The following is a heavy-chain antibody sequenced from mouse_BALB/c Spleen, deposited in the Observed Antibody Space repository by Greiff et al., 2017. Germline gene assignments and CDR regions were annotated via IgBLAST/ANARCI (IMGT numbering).Heavy chain of an antibody. D-gene: IGHD1-2*01. CDR2: ISDGGSYT. CDR1: GFTFSDYY. Sequence: EVKLMESGGGLVKPGGSLKLSCAASGFTFSDYYMYWVRQTPEKRLEWVATISDGGSYTYYPDSVKGRFTISRDNAKNNLYLQMSSLKSEDTAMYYCARDQDITTATYAMDYWGQGTSVTVSS. J-gene: IGHJ4*01. CDR3: ARDQDITTATYAMDY. V-gene: IGHV5-4*02.